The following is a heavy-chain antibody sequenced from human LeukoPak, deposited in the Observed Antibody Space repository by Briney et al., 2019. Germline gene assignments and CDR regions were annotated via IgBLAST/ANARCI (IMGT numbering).Heavy chain of an antibody. J-gene: IGHJ3*02. CDR2: MNPNSGNT. V-gene: IGHV1-8*01. D-gene: IGHD1-26*01. CDR3: ASGGSYADAFDI. CDR1: GYTFTSYD. Sequence: ASVKVSCKASGYTFTSYDINWVRQATGQGLEWMGWMNPNSGNTGYAQKFQGRVTMTRNTSISTAYMELSSLRSEDTAVYYCASGGSYADAFDIWGQGAMVTVSS.